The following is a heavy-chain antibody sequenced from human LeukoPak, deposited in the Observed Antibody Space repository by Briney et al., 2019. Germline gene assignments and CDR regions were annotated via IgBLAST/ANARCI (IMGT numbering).Heavy chain of an antibody. CDR3: AGGSTRRYYYDSSGLY. J-gene: IGHJ4*02. CDR2: IYYSGST. V-gene: IGHV4-31*03. CDR1: GGSISSGGYY. D-gene: IGHD3-22*01. Sequence: PSETLSLTCTVSGGSISSGGYYWSWIRQHPGKGLEWIGYIYYSGSTYYNPSLKSRVIISVDTSKNQFSLKLSSVTAADTAVYYCAGGSTRRYYYDSSGLYWGQGTLVTVSS.